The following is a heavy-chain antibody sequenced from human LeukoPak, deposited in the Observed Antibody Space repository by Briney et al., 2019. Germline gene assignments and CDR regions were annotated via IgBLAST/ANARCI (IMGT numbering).Heavy chain of an antibody. D-gene: IGHD4-23*01. Sequence: SETLSLTCTVSGGSISSYYWSWIRQPPRKGLEWIGYIYYSGSTNYNPSLKSRVTISVDTSKNQFSLKLSSVTAADTAVYYCARGGGNSADFDYWGQGTLVTVSS. J-gene: IGHJ4*02. V-gene: IGHV4-59*01. CDR2: IYYSGST. CDR3: ARGGGNSADFDY. CDR1: GGSISSYY.